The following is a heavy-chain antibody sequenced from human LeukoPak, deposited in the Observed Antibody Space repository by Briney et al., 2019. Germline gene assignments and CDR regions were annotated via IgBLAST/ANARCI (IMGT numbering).Heavy chain of an antibody. D-gene: IGHD1-1*01. CDR2: IRYDGSNK. V-gene: IGHV3-30*02. J-gene: IGHJ4*02. CDR1: GFSFSDYA. CDR3: AKDGESGIQWTQGYFDY. Sequence: GGSLRLSCAASGFSFSDYAIYWVRQTPGKGLEWVAFIRYDGSNKIYAGSVKGRFTISRDNSYNTVYLQMTGLRAEDTAVYYCAKDGESGIQWTQGYFDYWGQGTLVTVSS.